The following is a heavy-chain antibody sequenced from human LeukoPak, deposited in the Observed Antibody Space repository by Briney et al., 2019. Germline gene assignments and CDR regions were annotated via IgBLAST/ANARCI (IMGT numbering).Heavy chain of an antibody. CDR1: GGSISSGGFY. CDR2: IYASGIT. D-gene: IGHD5-24*01. V-gene: IGHV4-61*09. Sequence: SETLSLTCTVSGGSISSGGFYWSWLRQPAGKGLEWIGHIYASGITSYNPSLKSRVTLSVDTSKNQFSPNLSSVTAADTAVYYCARSARDGYNNHFDYWGQGTLVTVSS. J-gene: IGHJ4*02. CDR3: ARSARDGYNNHFDY.